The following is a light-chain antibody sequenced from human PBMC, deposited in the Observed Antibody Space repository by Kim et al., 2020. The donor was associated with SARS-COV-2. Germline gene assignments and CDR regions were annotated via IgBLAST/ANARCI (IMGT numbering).Light chain of an antibody. V-gene: IGKV1-12*01. Sequence: INTWLAWYQQKSGKAPKLLIHSASTLHSGVPSRFSGSVSGADFTLTITNLQPEDFATYYCQQANSIPYTFGQGTKLEI. CDR1: INTW. CDR3: QQANSIPYT. CDR2: SAS. J-gene: IGKJ2*01.